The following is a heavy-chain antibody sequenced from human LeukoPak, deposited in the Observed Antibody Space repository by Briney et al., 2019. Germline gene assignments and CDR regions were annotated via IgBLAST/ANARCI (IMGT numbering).Heavy chain of an antibody. CDR1: GLTFSSHW. J-gene: IGHJ4*02. V-gene: IGHV3-23*01. D-gene: IGHD6-19*01. Sequence: PGGSLRLSCAASGLTFSSHWMHWVRQAPGKGLEWVSAISGSGGSTYYADSVKGRFTISRDNSKNTLYLQMNSLRAEDTAVHYCAKVGSGWYLDYWGQGTLVTVSS. CDR3: AKVGSGWYLDY. CDR2: ISGSGGST.